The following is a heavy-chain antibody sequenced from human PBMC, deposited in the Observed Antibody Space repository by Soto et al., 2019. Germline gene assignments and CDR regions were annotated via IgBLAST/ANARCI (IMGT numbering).Heavy chain of an antibody. J-gene: IGHJ4*02. CDR3: ARDHMTTTLGHLDY. V-gene: IGHV3-33*01. CDR2: IWYDGSNK. CDR1: GFTFSSYG. Sequence: QVQLVESGGGVVQPGRSLRLSCAASGFTFSSYGMHWVRQAPGKGLEWVAVIWYDGSNKYYADSVKGRFTISRDNSKNTLYLQMNSLRAEDTAVYYCARDHMTTTLGHLDYWCQGTLVTVS. D-gene: IGHD4-17*01.